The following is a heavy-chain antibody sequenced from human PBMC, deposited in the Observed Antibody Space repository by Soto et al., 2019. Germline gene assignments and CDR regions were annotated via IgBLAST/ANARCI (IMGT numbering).Heavy chain of an antibody. J-gene: IGHJ4*02. V-gene: IGHV4-39*01. Sequence: SETLSLTCTVSGGSINIYTHCWAWIRQAPGKGLEWIGNFYYSGTTYYNPSLKSRVTISVDTSRNQFSLNLTSVTAADTAIYYCASEKRVDDNHYLDNWGQGTLVTVSS. CDR1: GGSINIYTHC. D-gene: IGHD1-1*01. CDR3: ASEKRVDDNHYLDN. CDR2: FYYSGTT.